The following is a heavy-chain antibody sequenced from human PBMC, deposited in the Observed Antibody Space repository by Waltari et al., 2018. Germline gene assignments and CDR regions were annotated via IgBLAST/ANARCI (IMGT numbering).Heavy chain of an antibody. CDR2: INHSGST. CDR1: GGSFSGYY. CDR3: ARGWGTDVWSGYPTKFDY. Sequence: QVQLQQWGAGLLKPSETLSLTCAVYGGSFSGYYWSWIRQPPGKGLEWIGEINHSGSTNYNPSLKSRVTISVDTSKNQFSLKLSSVTAADTAVYYCARGWGTDVWSGYPTKFDYWGQGTLVTV. V-gene: IGHV4-34*01. D-gene: IGHD3-3*01. J-gene: IGHJ4*02.